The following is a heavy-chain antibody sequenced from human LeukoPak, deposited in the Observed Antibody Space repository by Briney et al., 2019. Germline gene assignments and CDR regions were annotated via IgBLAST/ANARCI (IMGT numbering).Heavy chain of an antibody. CDR3: AREAWVEGPYDFWSGYYTPYNYYGMDV. J-gene: IGHJ6*02. Sequence: SETLSLTCTVSGGSISSGGYYWSWIRQHPGKGLEWIGYIYYSGSTYYNPSLKSRVTISVDTSKNQFSLKLSSVTAADTAVYYCAREAWVEGPYDFWSGYYTPYNYYGMDVWGQGTTVTVSS. CDR1: GGSISSGGYY. D-gene: IGHD3-3*01. V-gene: IGHV4-31*03. CDR2: IYYSGST.